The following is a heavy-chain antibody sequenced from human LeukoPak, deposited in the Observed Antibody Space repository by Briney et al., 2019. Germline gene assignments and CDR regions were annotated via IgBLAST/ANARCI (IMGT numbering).Heavy chain of an antibody. D-gene: IGHD2-21*02. Sequence: GRSLRLSCAASGFTFSIYGMHWVRQAPGKGLEWVAVISYDGSNEYYADSVKGRFTISRDNSKNALYLQMNSLRAEDTAVYYCAKGVVTTIKYYFDYWGQGTLVTVSS. CDR1: GFTFSIYG. J-gene: IGHJ4*02. CDR3: AKGVVTTIKYYFDY. CDR2: ISYDGSNE. V-gene: IGHV3-30*18.